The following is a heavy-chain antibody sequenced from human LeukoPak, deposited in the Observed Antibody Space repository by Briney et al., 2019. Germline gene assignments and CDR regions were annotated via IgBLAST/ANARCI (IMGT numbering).Heavy chain of an antibody. CDR3: AKSLLTTASGTGRAFDI. J-gene: IGHJ3*02. CDR2: ISYDGSNK. D-gene: IGHD1-26*01. CDR1: GFTFSSYG. V-gene: IGHV3-30*18. Sequence: GGSLRLSCAASGFTFSSYGMHWVRQAPGKGLEWVAVISYDGSNKYYADSVKGRFTISRDNSKNTLYLQMDSLRAEDTAKYYCAKSLLTTASGTGRAFDIWGQGTMVTVSA.